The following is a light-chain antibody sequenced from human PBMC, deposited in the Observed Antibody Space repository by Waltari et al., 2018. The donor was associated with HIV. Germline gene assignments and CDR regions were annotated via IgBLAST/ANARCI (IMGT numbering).Light chain of an antibody. J-gene: IGKJ4*01. V-gene: IGKV4-1*01. Sequence: DIVMTQSPNSLALSLGERATINCKSSRSILYNSNNKNYLAWYQQKPGQPPQLLIYWASTREFGVPDRFSGSGSGTNFTLSISSLQTEDVAVYFCQQYFNVTITFGGGTRVEI. CDR1: RSILYNSNNKNY. CDR3: QQYFNVTIT. CDR2: WAS.